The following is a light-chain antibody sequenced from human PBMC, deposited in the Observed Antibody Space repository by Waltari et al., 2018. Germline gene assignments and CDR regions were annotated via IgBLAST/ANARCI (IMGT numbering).Light chain of an antibody. J-gene: IGKJ4*01. CDR3: GQATSWPLT. Sequence: DVVLTQSPLSLPITPGQPASISCSASECLVHGDGNTYLSFYHQKPGQSPGLLIYKVSNRDTRVPDRFSGSGAGTDFTLKISRVEAGDVGMYYCGQATSWPLTFRGGTKVEIK. CDR2: KVS. V-gene: IGKV2-30*02. CDR1: ECLVHGDGNTY.